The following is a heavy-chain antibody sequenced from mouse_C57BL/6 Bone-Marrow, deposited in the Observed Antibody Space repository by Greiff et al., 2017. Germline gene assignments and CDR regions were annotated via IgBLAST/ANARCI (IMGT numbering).Heavy chain of an antibody. CDR2: IDPSDSYT. CDR1: GYTFTSYW. J-gene: IGHJ3*01. D-gene: IGHD2-2*01. V-gene: IGHV1-50*01. CDR3: ARSSGYTAY. Sequence: QVQLQQPGAELVKPGASVKLSCKASGYTFTSYWMQWVKQRPGQGLEWIGEIDPSDSYTNYNQKFKGKATLTVDTSSSTAYMQLSSLTSEDSAVYYCARSSGYTAYWGQGTLVTVSA.